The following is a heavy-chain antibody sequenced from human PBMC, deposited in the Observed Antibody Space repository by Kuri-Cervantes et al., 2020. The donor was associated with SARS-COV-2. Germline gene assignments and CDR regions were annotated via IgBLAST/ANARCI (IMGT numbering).Heavy chain of an antibody. V-gene: IGHV4-38-2*02. J-gene: IGHJ4*02. CDR2: MYHSGTT. CDR1: GYFISNGYY. Sequence: SETLSLTCSVSGYFISNGYYWGWIRQSPGKGLEWIASMYHSGTTFYNPSLKSRVTISVDTSKNQFSLKLSSVTAADTAVYYCARGPTTYYYDSSGEIGLDYWGQGTLVTVSS. D-gene: IGHD3-22*01. CDR3: ARGPTTYYYDSSGEIGLDY.